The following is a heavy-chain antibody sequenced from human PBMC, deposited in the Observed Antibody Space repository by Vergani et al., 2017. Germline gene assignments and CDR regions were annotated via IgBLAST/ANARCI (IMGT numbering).Heavy chain of an antibody. D-gene: IGHD6-13*01. Sequence: QVTLRESGPALVKPTQTLTLTCTFAGFSLSTRGMCVSWTRQPPGKALEWLARIDWDYDKYYSTSLKTRLTIAKDTPKNQVVLTMTNMDPVDTATDYCERIDTAAAATFDYWGQGTLVTVSS. CDR3: ERIDTAAAATFDY. V-gene: IGHV2-70*15. J-gene: IGHJ4*02. CDR1: GFSLSTRGMC. CDR2: IDWDYDK.